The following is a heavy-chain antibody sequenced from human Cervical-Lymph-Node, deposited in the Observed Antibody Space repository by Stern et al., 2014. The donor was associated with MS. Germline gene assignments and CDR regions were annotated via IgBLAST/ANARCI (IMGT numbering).Heavy chain of an antibody. CDR3: AREHNWNYFDL. J-gene: IGHJ4*02. Sequence: QVQLQESGPGLVKPSQTLSLTCAVSGGSITSNGDSWSWIRQPPGKGLELIGSLYHGGRSYYTPSLRSRLSMSVDQARTQFSLRLTSVTAADTAVYFWAREHNWNYFDLWGQGTLVSVSS. V-gene: IGHV4-30-2*01. CDR1: GGSITSNGDS. D-gene: IGHD5-24*01. CDR2: LYHGGRS.